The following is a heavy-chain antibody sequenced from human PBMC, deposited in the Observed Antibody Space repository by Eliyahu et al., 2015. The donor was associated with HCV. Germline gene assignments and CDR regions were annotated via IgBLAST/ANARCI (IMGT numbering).Heavy chain of an antibody. D-gene: IGHD1-26*01. Sequence: QVQLQESGPGLVKPSQTLSLTCTVXGGSISXGGYXWSWIRQHPGKGLEWIGYIYYSGSTYYNPSLKSRVTISVDTSKNQFSLKLSSVTAADTAVYYCARGPGERWEPFDYWGQGTLVTVSS. CDR1: GGSISXGGYX. V-gene: IGHV4-31*03. J-gene: IGHJ4*02. CDR2: IYYSGST. CDR3: ARGPGERWEPFDY.